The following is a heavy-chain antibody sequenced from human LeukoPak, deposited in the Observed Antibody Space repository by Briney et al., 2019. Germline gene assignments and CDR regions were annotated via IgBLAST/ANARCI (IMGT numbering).Heavy chain of an antibody. D-gene: IGHD3-22*01. V-gene: IGHV3-30-3*01. Sequence: GRSLRLSCAASGFTFSSYAMHWVRQAPGKGLEWVAVISYDGSNKYYADSVKGRFTISRDNSKNTLYLQMNSLRAEDTAVYYCARESSYDSSGYYFPNHDYWGQGTLVTVSS. CDR1: GFTFSSYA. J-gene: IGHJ4*02. CDR3: ARESSYDSSGYYFPNHDY. CDR2: ISYDGSNK.